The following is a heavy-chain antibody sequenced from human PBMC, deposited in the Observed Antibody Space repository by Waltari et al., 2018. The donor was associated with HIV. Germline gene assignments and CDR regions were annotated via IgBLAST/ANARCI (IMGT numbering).Heavy chain of an antibody. Sequence: QAQLVQSGAEVNKSGASVKVSCKSSGYTFTNHAINWVRQATGQGLEWMGWINPNSGNTGYAQKFQGRVTMTRNTSISTAYMELSSLNSEDTAVYYCARGLSGATTLSDYWGQGTLVTVSS. CDR1: GYTFTNHA. J-gene: IGHJ4*02. D-gene: IGHD1-26*01. CDR3: ARGLSGATTLSDY. V-gene: IGHV1-8*01. CDR2: INPNSGNT.